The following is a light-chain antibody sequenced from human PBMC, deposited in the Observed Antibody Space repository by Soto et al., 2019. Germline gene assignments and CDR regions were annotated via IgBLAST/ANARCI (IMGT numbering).Light chain of an antibody. V-gene: IGKV3-15*01. CDR2: GAS. J-gene: IGKJ5*01. CDR3: QQSSDWPPIT. Sequence: EIVMTQSPATLSVSPGERATLSCRASQSVSSNLAWYQQKPGQAPRLLIYGASTRATGVPARFSGSGSGTEFTLTIDRLQSEDFAVYYCQQSSDWPPITFGQGTRLEIK. CDR1: QSVSSN.